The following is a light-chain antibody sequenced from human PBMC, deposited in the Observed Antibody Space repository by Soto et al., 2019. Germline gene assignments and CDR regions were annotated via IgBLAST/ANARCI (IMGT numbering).Light chain of an antibody. Sequence: VMTQSPLSLPVTLGQPASISCRSSQSLVYTDGNTYLTWFQQRPGQSPRRLIYKVSYRDSGGPDRFSGGGSDTDFTLKISRVEAEDVGIYYCMQGTHWPFTFGTGTKVDIK. V-gene: IGKV2-30*01. CDR2: KVS. CDR1: QSLVYTDGNTY. J-gene: IGKJ3*01. CDR3: MQGTHWPFT.